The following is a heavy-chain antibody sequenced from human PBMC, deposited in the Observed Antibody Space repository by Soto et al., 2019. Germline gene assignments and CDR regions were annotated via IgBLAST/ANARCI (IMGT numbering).Heavy chain of an antibody. J-gene: IGHJ4*02. V-gene: IGHV4-59*01. Sequence: QVQLQESGPGLVKPSETLSLTCAVSGDSISTYYCMWIRQPPGKGLESIGYMYYGRSANYNPSLKSRVTLSVDTSTNHCSLTLSSMTAADTAVYYCALRSMAVVPEYWGQGTLVTVSS. CDR1: GDSISTYY. CDR3: ALRSMAVVPEY. CDR2: MYYGRSA. D-gene: IGHD3-22*01.